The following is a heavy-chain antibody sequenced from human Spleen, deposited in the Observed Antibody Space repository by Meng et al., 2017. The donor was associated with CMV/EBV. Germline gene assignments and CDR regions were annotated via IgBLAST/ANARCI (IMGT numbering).Heavy chain of an antibody. Sequence: SGYTFIDHYIHWVRQAPGQGLQWMGWINPNNGDTNYAQRFQGRVSMTTDTSKGTVYMELSRLTSDDTAVYYCARHGPWVVGAKGFDYWGQGTLVTVSS. CDR2: INPNNGDT. CDR3: ARHGPWVVGAKGFDY. V-gene: IGHV1-2*02. CDR1: GYTFIDHY. J-gene: IGHJ4*02. D-gene: IGHD1-26*01.